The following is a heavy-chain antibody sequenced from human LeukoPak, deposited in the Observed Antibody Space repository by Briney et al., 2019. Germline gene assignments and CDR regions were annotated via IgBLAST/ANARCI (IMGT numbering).Heavy chain of an antibody. CDR3: ARDASDTVSEYYFDY. CDR1: GVTFSIYS. V-gene: IGHV3-21*05. J-gene: IGHJ4*02. CDR2: ISSSSFI. Sequence: GGSPRLSSVPSGVTFSIYSINWGCHTLQERLWWGSYISSSSFIYYADAVKGRSTNYRDNSKNPLYMQMNSLRADDTAVYYCARDASDTVSEYYFDYWGQGTLVTVSS. D-gene: IGHD4-17*01.